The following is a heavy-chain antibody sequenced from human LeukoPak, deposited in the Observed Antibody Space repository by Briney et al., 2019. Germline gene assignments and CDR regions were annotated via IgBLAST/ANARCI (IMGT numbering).Heavy chain of an antibody. J-gene: IGHJ4*02. CDR2: INPNSGGT. CDR1: GYTFTGYY. D-gene: IGHD3-3*01. Sequence: ASVKVSCKASGYTFTGYYMHWVRQAPGQGLEWMGWINPNSGGTNYAQKFQGRVTMTRDTSISTAYMELSRLRSDDTAVYYCARDPDLEWSTKTELDYWGQGTLVTVSS. V-gene: IGHV1-2*02. CDR3: ARDPDLEWSTKTELDY.